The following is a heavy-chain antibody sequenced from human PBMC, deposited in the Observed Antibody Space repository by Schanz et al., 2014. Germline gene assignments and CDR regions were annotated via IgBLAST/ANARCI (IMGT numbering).Heavy chain of an antibody. CDR1: GFSLDIFA. J-gene: IGHJ5*01. D-gene: IGHD3-10*01. CDR2: ISYDGSKK. CDR3: AKQHIVRGVIYLNWFDS. V-gene: IGHV3-30*18. Sequence: VHLLESGGGLVEPGGSLRLSCATSGFSLDIFAVSWVRQAPGKGLEWVGVISYDGSKKSYADSVKGRFTISRDNSKNTVHLQMNSLRAEDTAVYYCAKQHIVRGVIYLNWFDSWGQGTLVTVSS.